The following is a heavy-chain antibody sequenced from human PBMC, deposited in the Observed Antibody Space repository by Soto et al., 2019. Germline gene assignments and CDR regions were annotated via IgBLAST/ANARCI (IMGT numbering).Heavy chain of an antibody. Sequence: QITLKESGPTLVKPTQTLTLTCTFSGFQLSTSGLGVCWIRQPPGTALEWLALISWDDDKRYSPSLNSRLTINTDSSKDQVFLTMTNMDPVDPATDYCAHRLFYHFDGNFGYWGQGTLVTVSS. D-gene: IGHD2-15*01. V-gene: IGHV2-5*02. CDR1: GFQLSTSGLG. J-gene: IGHJ4*02. CDR2: ISWDDDK. CDR3: AHRLFYHFDGNFGY.